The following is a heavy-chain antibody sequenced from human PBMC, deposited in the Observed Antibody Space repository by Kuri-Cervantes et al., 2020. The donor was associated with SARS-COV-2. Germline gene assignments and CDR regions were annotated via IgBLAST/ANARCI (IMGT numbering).Heavy chain of an antibody. J-gene: IGHJ5*02. CDR2: INPNSGGT. CDR3: ARGGTGIFPWFDP. CDR1: GYTFTGYY. D-gene: IGHD2/OR15-2a*01. V-gene: IGHV1-2*02. Sequence: ASVKVSCQASGYTFTGYYMHWVRQAPGQGLEWMGWINPNSGGTNYAQKFQGRVTMTRDTSISTAYMELSRLSSDDTAVYYCARGGTGIFPWFDPWGQGTLVTVSS.